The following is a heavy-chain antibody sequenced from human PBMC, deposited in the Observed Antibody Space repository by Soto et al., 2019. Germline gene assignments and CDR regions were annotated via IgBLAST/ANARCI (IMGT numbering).Heavy chain of an antibody. D-gene: IGHD6-6*01. CDR1: GCSFRSSSCY. J-gene: IGHJ4*02. CDR2: IDYSGST. V-gene: IGHV4-39*01. Sequence: SETLSLPCTVSGCSFRSSSCYWCWSRQPPGKGVERIGRIDYSGSTYYNPSIKSRATISVDTSKNHFSLKLSCVTAADTAVYYCARRGGSASYSDYWGKGTLVTVSS. CDR3: ARRGGSASYSDY.